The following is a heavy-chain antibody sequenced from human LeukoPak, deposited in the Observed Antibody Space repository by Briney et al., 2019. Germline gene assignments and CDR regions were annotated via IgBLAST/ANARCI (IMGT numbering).Heavy chain of an antibody. CDR2: IIAILGTA. Sequence: XVXXSCKGSGGTFSSYAISWVRQAPGQGLEWMGGIIAILGTANYAEKFQGRVTMTADEYTRTAYIELSSLRDEDTAVYYCARLGPGFDYWGQGTLVTVSS. CDR3: ARLGPGFDY. V-gene: IGHV1-69*13. J-gene: IGHJ4*02. CDR1: GGTFSSYA.